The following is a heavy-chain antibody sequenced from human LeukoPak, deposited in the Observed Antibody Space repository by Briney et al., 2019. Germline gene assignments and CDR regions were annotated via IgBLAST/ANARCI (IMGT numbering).Heavy chain of an antibody. Sequence: GGSLRLSCAASGFTFSSYSMNWVRQAPGKGLEWVSSISSSSSYIYYADSVKGRFTISRDNAKNSLYLQMNSLRAEDTAVYYCARDHGFKWLTPFDYWGQGTLVTVSP. J-gene: IGHJ4*02. V-gene: IGHV3-21*01. CDR3: ARDHGFKWLTPFDY. CDR1: GFTFSSYS. CDR2: ISSSSSYI. D-gene: IGHD5-24*01.